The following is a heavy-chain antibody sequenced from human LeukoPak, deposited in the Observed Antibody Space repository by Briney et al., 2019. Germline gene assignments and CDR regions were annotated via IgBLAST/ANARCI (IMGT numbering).Heavy chain of an antibody. CDR3: ARRGITMVRGADYYYYGMDV. D-gene: IGHD3-10*01. CDR1: GGSISSSSYY. V-gene: IGHV4-39*07. CDR2: IYYSGST. J-gene: IGHJ6*02. Sequence: PSETLSLTCTVSGGSISSSSYYWGWIRQPPGKGLEWIGSIYYSGSTNYNPSLKSRVTISVDTSKNQFSLKLSSVTAADTAVYYCARRGITMVRGADYYYYGMDVWGQGTTVTVSS.